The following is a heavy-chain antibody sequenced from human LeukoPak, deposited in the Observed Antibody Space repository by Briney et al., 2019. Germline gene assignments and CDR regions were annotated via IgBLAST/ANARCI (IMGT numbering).Heavy chain of an antibody. V-gene: IGHV3-21*01. CDR1: GFTFSSYS. Sequence: GGSLRLSCAASGFTFSSYSMNWVRQAPGKGLEWVSSISSSSSYIYYADSVKGRFTISRDNAKNSLYLQMNSLRAEDTAVYYCARVGSSSWGPYFDYWGQGTLVTVSS. CDR3: ARVGSSSWGPYFDY. D-gene: IGHD6-6*01. CDR2: ISSSSSYI. J-gene: IGHJ4*02.